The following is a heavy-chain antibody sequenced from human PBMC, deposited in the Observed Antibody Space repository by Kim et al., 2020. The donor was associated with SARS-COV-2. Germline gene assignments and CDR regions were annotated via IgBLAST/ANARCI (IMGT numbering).Heavy chain of an antibody. Sequence: SVKGRFNSARDNAKNSLFLQMNSLRADDTAVYYCVRAGHYDSSGYLRDFDYWGQGTMVTVSS. V-gene: IGHV3-11*06. D-gene: IGHD3-22*01. J-gene: IGHJ4*02. CDR3: VRAGHYDSSGYLRDFDY.